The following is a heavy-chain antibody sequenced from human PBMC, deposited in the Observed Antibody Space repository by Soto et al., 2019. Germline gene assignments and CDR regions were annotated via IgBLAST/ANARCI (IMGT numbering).Heavy chain of an antibody. CDR3: AISSGYSYGSEDNWFDP. V-gene: IGHV4-39*01. D-gene: IGHD5-18*01. J-gene: IGHJ5*02. CDR2: IYYSGST. Sequence: SETLSLTCTVSGGSISSSSYYWGWIRQPPGKGLEWIGSIYYSGSTYYNPSLKSRVTISVDTSKNQFSLKLSSVTTADTAVYYCAISSGYSYGSEDNWFDPWGQGTLVTVSS. CDR1: GGSISSSSYY.